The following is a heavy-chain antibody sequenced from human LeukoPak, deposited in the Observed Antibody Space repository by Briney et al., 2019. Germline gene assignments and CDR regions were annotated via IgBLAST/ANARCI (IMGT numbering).Heavy chain of an antibody. CDR1: GGSISSYY. CDR3: ARGPVVVIPYYYYHGMDV. CDR2: IYTSGST. V-gene: IGHV4-4*07. Sequence: SETLSLTCTVSGGSISSYYWSWVRQPAGKGLEWIGRIYTSGSTNYNPSLKSRVTISVDRSKNQFSLKLSSVTAADTAVYYCARGPVVVIPYYYYHGMDVWGQGTTVTVSS. J-gene: IGHJ6*02. D-gene: IGHD3-22*01.